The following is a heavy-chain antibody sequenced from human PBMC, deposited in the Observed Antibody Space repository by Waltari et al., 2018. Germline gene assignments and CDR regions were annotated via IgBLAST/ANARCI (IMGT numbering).Heavy chain of an antibody. CDR2: INTANGKT. D-gene: IGHD1-26*01. CDR3: ARGEQLVTFDY. CDR1: GYSFTSYA. V-gene: IGHV1-3*04. Sequence: QVQLVQSGAEVKKPGASVKVSCKTSGYSFTSYAMHWVRQAPGKRLEWMGRINTANGKTKYSQMFQGRITITTDTSASTAFMQLGSLTFEDTAVYFCARGEQLVTFDYWGQGTLVSVSS. J-gene: IGHJ4*02.